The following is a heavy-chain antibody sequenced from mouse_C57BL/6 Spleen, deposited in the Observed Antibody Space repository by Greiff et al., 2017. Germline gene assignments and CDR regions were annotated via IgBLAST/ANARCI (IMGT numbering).Heavy chain of an antibody. CDR2: ISSGGSYT. Sequence: EVQLVESGGDLVKPGGSLKLSCAASGFTFSSYGMSWVRQTPDKRLEWVATISSGGSYTYYPDSVKGRFTISRDNAKNTLYLQMSSLKSEDTAMYYCARYYGSNAMDYWGQGTSVTVSS. CDR3: ARYYGSNAMDY. CDR1: GFTFSSYG. V-gene: IGHV5-6*01. D-gene: IGHD1-1*01. J-gene: IGHJ4*01.